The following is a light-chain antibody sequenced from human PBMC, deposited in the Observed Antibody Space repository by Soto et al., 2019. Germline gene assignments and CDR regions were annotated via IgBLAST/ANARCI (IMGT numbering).Light chain of an antibody. CDR1: HSVSRTY. J-gene: IGKJ5*01. Sequence: EIVLTQSPGTLSLSPGERATLSCRASHSVSRTYLAWYQQKPGQAPRLLIYGASDRATGTPDRFSGSGSGTDFTLTIIRLEPEVSAVYYCQHFDDSVTFRQGTRLDIK. CDR2: GAS. CDR3: QHFDDSVT. V-gene: IGKV3-20*01.